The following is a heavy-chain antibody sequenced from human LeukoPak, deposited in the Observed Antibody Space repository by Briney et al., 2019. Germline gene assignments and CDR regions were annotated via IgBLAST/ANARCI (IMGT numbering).Heavy chain of an antibody. V-gene: IGHV4-59*01. D-gene: IGHD3-3*01. CDR2: IYYSGST. Sequence: SETLSLTCTVSGGSISSYYWSWIRQPPGKGLEWIGYIYYSGSTNYNPSLKSRVTISVDTSKNQFSLKLSSVTAADTAVYYCARKSYYDFWSGRTYYMDVGGKGTTVTVSS. CDR3: ARKSYYDFWSGRTYYMDV. J-gene: IGHJ6*03. CDR1: GGSISSYY.